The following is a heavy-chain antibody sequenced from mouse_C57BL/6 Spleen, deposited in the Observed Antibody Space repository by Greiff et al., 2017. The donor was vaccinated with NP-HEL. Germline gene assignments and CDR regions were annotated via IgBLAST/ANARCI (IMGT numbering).Heavy chain of an antibody. CDR1: GFTFSDYY. V-gene: IGHV5-12*01. Sequence: EVQGVESGGGLVQPGGSLKLSCAASGFTFSDYYMYWVRQTPEKRLEWVAYISNGGGSTYYPDTVKGRFTISRDKAKNTLYLQLSRRKSEDTAMYYCARADGYYWYFDVWGTGTTVTVSS. CDR2: ISNGGGST. J-gene: IGHJ1*03. CDR3: ARADGYYWYFDV. D-gene: IGHD2-3*01.